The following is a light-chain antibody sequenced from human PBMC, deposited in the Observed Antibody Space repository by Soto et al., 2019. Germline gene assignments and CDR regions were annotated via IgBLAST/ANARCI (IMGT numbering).Light chain of an antibody. CDR1: SSDVGGYNY. J-gene: IGLJ2*01. Sequence: QSVLTQPASVSGSPGQSITISCTGTSSDVGGYNYVSWYQQHPGKAPKLMIYDVSNRPSGVSNRFSGSKSGNTASLTISGLQAGYEADYYCSSYTSSSTLVFGGGTKLTVL. V-gene: IGLV2-14*01. CDR2: DVS. CDR3: SSYTSSSTLV.